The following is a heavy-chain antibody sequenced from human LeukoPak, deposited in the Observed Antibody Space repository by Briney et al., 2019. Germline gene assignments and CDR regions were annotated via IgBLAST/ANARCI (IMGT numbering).Heavy chain of an antibody. V-gene: IGHV4-39*07. J-gene: IGHJ5*02. CDR3: ARAPYCSSTSCPAPNWFDP. Sequence: PSETLSLTCTVSGGSISSSSYYWGWIRQPPGKGLEWIGSIYYSGSTYYNPSLKSRVTISVDTSKNQFSLKLSSVTAADTAVYYCARAPYCSSTSCPAPNWFDPWGQGTLVTVSS. CDR2: IYYSGST. D-gene: IGHD2-2*01. CDR1: GGSISSSSYY.